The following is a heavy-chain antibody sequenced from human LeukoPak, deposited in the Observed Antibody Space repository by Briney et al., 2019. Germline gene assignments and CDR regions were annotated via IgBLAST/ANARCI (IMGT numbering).Heavy chain of an antibody. J-gene: IGHJ6*02. D-gene: IGHD6-19*01. V-gene: IGHV4-39*01. CDR3: ARLATWAVAGIYYYGMDV. CDR1: GGSISSSSYY. Sequence: SETLSLTCTVSGGSISSSSYYWGWLRQPPGTGLEWIGSIYYSGSTYYNPSLKSRVTISVDTSKNQFSLKLSSVTAADTAVYYCARLATWAVAGIYYYGMDVWGQGTTVTVSS. CDR2: IYYSGST.